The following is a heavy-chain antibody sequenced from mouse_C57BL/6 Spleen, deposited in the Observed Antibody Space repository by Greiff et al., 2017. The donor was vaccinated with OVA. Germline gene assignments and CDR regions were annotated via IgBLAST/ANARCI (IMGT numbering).Heavy chain of an antibody. CDR3: ARDGRDYDGGLGAMDY. Sequence: EVKLMESGGGLVQSGRSLRLSCATSGFTFSDFYMEWVRQAPGKGLEWIAASRNKANDYTTEYSASVKGRFIVSRDTSQSILYLQMNALRAEDTAIYYCARDGRDYDGGLGAMDYWGQGTSVTVSS. CDR1: GFTFSDFY. V-gene: IGHV7-1*01. J-gene: IGHJ4*01. CDR2: SRNKANDYTT. D-gene: IGHD2-4*01.